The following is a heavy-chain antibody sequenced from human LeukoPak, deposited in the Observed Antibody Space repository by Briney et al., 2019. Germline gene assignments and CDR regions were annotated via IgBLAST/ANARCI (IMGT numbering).Heavy chain of an antibody. CDR1: GFTFSSYA. Sequence: GGSLRLSCAASGFTFSSYAMHWVRQAPGKGLEWVAVISYDGSNKYYADSVKGRFTISRDNSKNTLYLQMNSLRVEDTAVYYCARNFDPDYWGQGTLVTVSS. J-gene: IGHJ4*02. D-gene: IGHD1-7*01. V-gene: IGHV3-30-3*01. CDR3: ARNFDPDY. CDR2: ISYDGSNK.